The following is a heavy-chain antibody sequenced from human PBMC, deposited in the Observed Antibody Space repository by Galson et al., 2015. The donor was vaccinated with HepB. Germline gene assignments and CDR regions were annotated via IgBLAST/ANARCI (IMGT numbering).Heavy chain of an antibody. CDR1: GYSFTSYW. Sequence: QSGAEVKKPGESLKISCKGSGYSFTSYWIGWVRQMPGKGLEWMGIIYPGDSDTRYSPSFQGQVTISADKSISTAYLQWSSLKASDTAMYYCATTRPDVGYSGYDLVSPGAFLKNGGGNYYFDYWGQGTLVTVSS. V-gene: IGHV5-51*03. D-gene: IGHD5-12*01. CDR3: ATTRPDVGYSGYDLVSPGAFLKNGGGNYYFDY. CDR2: IYPGDSDT. J-gene: IGHJ4*02.